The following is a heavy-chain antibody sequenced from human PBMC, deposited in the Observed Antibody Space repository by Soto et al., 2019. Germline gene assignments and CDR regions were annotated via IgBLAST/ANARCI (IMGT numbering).Heavy chain of an antibody. D-gene: IGHD3-9*01. CDR2: IYWDGDK. J-gene: IGHJ4*02. CDR1: GFSLSTTEVA. Sequence: SGPTLVNPTQSLTLPCSFSGFSLSTTEVAVGWIRQPPGKALEWLALIYWDGDKRYSPSLKSSLTITKDTAKNQVVLTMTNMDPMDTGTYYCAHKGPEDWPLDYWGQGTLVTVSS. CDR3: AHKGPEDWPLDY. V-gene: IGHV2-5*02.